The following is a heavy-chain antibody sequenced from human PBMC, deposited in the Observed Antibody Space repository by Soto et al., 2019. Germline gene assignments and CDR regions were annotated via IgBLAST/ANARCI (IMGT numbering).Heavy chain of an antibody. CDR1: GGSISSGGYY. Sequence: PSETLSLTCTVSGGSISSGGYYWSWIRQHPGKGLEWIGYVLYSGSTYCNPSLKSRVTISVETSKNQFSLRLTSVTAADTAVYYCARENSLLSVGELSWWFDPWGQGTLVTVSS. CDR2: VLYSGST. J-gene: IGHJ5*02. V-gene: IGHV4-31*03. D-gene: IGHD3-10*01. CDR3: ARENSLLSVGELSWWFDP.